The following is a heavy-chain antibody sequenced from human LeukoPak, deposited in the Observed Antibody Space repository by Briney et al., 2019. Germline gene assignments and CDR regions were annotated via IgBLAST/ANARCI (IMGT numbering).Heavy chain of an antibody. D-gene: IGHD4/OR15-4a*01. J-gene: IGHJ4*02. CDR2: ISWNSGNI. CDR1: GFTFDDYH. CDR3: AKDWAFYGGAYYFDY. Sequence: GGSLTLSCAASGFTFDDYHMLWLPQAPGEGLVGVSDISWNSGNIGYADPVKGRFTISRDNAKNSLYLQMNTLRAEDTALDFRAKDWAFYGGAYYFDYWGQGTLVTVSS. V-gene: IGHV3-9*01.